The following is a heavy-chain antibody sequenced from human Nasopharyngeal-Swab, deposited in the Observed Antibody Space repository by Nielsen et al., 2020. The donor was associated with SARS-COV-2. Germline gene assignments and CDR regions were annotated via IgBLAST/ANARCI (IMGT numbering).Heavy chain of an antibody. D-gene: IGHD3-16*01. V-gene: IGHV4-39*01. CDR3: ARNNPGSLVNYYYYMDV. CDR2: IYYSGST. J-gene: IGHJ6*03. Sequence: WIRQPPGKGLEWIGSIYYSGSTYYNPSLKSRVTISVDTSKNRFSLKLSSVTAADTAVYYCARNNPGSLVNYYYYMDVWGKGTTVTVSS.